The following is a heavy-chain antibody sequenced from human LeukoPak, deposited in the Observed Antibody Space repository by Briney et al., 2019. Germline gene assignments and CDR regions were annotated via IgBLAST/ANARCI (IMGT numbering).Heavy chain of an antibody. J-gene: IGHJ4*02. Sequence: ASVKVSCKISEYSLSDLSIHWVREAPGEGLEWIGGFDSENNKMVYSQRFQGRVTMTEDTFADTAYMDLTSLRSEDTAVYFCATDRVYRSSGRSWGFFDYWGQGTLVIVSS. D-gene: IGHD6-19*01. V-gene: IGHV1-24*01. CDR2: FDSENNKM. CDR3: ATDRVYRSSGRSWGFFDY. CDR1: EYSLSDLS.